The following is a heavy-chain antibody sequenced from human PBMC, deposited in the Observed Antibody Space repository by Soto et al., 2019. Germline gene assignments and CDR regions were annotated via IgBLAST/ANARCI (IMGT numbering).Heavy chain of an antibody. J-gene: IGHJ4*02. Sequence: GESLKISCAASGFTFSSYAMSWVRQAPGKGLEWVSAISGSGGSTYYADSVKGRFTISRDNSKNTLYLQMNSLRAEDTAVYYCAKEYNWNYAGFDYWGQGTLVTVSS. CDR2: ISGSGGST. D-gene: IGHD1-7*01. CDR3: AKEYNWNYAGFDY. V-gene: IGHV3-23*01. CDR1: GFTFSSYA.